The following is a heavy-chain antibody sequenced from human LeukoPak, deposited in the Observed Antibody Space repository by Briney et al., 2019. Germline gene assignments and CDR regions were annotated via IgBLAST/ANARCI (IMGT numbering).Heavy chain of an antibody. J-gene: IGHJ4*02. Sequence: GGSLRLSCVTSGFTFSSHWMFWVRQAPGKGLEWVANVNQDGGAKFYVDSVKGRFTISRDNAKNSLYLQMTSLRAEDTAVYFCASKGGYDHHWGQGTLVTVSS. D-gene: IGHD5-12*01. V-gene: IGHV3-7*01. CDR3: ASKGGYDHH. CDR1: GFTFSSHW. CDR2: VNQDGGAK.